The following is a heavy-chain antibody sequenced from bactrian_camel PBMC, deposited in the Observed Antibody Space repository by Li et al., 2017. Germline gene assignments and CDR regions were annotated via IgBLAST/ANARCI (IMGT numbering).Heavy chain of an antibody. CDR2: IINRGGTT. CDR1: GFAFSSYF. V-gene: IGHV3S25*01. D-gene: IGHD2*01. Sequence: QLVESGGGFVQPGGSLRLSCAASGFAFSSYFMTWVRQAPGKGLEWVSIINRGGTTYYADSMKGRFTISRDNATNTVYLQMNSLKPEDTAVYYCVSLVGRPLVHQGTQVTVS. J-gene: IGHJ4*01.